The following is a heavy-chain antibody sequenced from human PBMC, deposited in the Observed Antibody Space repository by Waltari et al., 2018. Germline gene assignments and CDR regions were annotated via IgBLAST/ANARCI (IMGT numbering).Heavy chain of an antibody. D-gene: IGHD2-15*01. J-gene: IGHJ4*02. Sequence: EVQLVQSGAEVKKPGESLKISCKGSGYSFTSYWIGWVRQMPGKGLEWMGIIYPGEPDTRNSPACQGQVTISADKSISTAYLQWSSLKASDTAMYYCAVGDVVVVAATEYYFDYWGQGTLVTVSS. CDR3: AVGDVVVVAATEYYFDY. CDR2: IYPGEPDT. V-gene: IGHV5-51*01. CDR1: GYSFTSYW.